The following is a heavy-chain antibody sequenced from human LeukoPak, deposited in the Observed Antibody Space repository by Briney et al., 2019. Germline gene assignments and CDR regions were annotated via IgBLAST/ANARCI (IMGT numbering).Heavy chain of an antibody. D-gene: IGHD2/OR15-2a*01. Sequence: GGSLRLSCVVSGITFSSYEMNWVRQAPGKGLEWVSYISSSSSTIYYADSVKGRFTISRDNARNSLYLQMNSLRDEDTAVYYCVRESTYAFHIWGQGTMVTVSS. CDR3: VRESTYAFHI. J-gene: IGHJ3*02. V-gene: IGHV3-48*02. CDR1: GITFSSYE. CDR2: ISSSSSTI.